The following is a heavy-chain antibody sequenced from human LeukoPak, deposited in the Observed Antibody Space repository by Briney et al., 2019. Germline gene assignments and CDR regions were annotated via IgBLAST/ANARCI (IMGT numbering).Heavy chain of an antibody. Sequence: LSGGSLRLSCAASGFTFNSYAMSWVRQAPGKGLEWVSGITNSGGNTYYADSVKGRFTISRDNSKSTLYLQMNSLRAEDTAVFYCAKGGQTDRFDYWGQGALVTVSS. V-gene: IGHV3-23*01. J-gene: IGHJ4*02. D-gene: IGHD5-12*01. CDR2: ITNSGGNT. CDR3: AKGGQTDRFDY. CDR1: GFTFNSYA.